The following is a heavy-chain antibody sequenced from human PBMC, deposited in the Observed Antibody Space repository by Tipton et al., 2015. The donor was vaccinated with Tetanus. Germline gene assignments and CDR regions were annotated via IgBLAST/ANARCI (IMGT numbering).Heavy chain of an antibody. CDR1: GGSISSYY. CDR2: IYYSGST. CDR3: ARHPLRPISSAGLGELSGGNWFDP. Sequence: TLSLTCTVSGGSISSYYWSWIRQPPGKGLEWIGYIYYSGSTNYNPSLKSRVTISVDTSKNQFSLKLSSVTAADTAVYYCARHPLRPISSAGLGELSGGNWFDPWGQGTLVTVPS. D-gene: IGHD3-16*02. V-gene: IGHV4-59*08. J-gene: IGHJ5*02.